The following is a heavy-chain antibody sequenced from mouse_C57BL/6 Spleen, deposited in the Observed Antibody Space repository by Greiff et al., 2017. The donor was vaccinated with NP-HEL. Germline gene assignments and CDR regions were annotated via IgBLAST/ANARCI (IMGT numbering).Heavy chain of an antibody. Sequence: EVQLQQSGPELVKPGASVKISCKASGYSFTGYYMNWVKQSPEKSLEWIGEINPSTGGTTYNQKFKAKATLTVDKSSSTAYMQLKSLTSEDSAVYYCASLYDYWGQGTSVTVSS. CDR1: GYSFTGYY. J-gene: IGHJ4*01. V-gene: IGHV1-42*01. CDR3: ASLYDY. CDR2: INPSTGGT. D-gene: IGHD2-12*01.